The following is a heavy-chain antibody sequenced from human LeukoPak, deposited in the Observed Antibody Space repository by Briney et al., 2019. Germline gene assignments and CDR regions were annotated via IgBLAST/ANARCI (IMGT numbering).Heavy chain of an antibody. D-gene: IGHD5-12*01. J-gene: IGHJ4*02. CDR3: ASGPSGYHNT. Sequence: PGGSLRLSCAASGFTFSNYWMSWVRQAPGKGLEWVANIKQDGSEKYYVDSVKGRFTISRDNAKNSLYLQMNSLRAEDTAVYYCASGPSGYHNTGGQGTLVTVSS. V-gene: IGHV3-7*01. CDR1: GFTFSNYW. CDR2: IKQDGSEK.